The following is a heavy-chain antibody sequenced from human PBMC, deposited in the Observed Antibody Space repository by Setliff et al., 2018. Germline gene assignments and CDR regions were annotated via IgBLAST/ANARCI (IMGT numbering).Heavy chain of an antibody. J-gene: IGHJ6*02. CDR2: IYIGGQT. CDR3: ARQSAVGGSNLKDGTYYGVDA. V-gene: IGHV3-66*04. D-gene: IGHD1-26*01. Sequence: GESLKISCAGAGFAVNSNFMTWVRQAPGKGLEWLSVIYIGGQTFYADSVKGRFSTSRDESKNTLYLQLNSLRVEDSAIYYCARQSAVGGSNLKDGTYYGVDAWGQGIMVTVSS. CDR1: GFAVNSNF.